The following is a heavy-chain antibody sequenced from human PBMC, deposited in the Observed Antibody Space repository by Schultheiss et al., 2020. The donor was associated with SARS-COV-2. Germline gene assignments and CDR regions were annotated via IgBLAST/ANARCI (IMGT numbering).Heavy chain of an antibody. CDR2: IWYDGNNK. D-gene: IGHD3-16*01. V-gene: IGHV3-33*01. CDR3: ARETTYTYNWFDP. Sequence: GESLKISCAASGFTFSSYGMHWVRQAPGKGLEWVTVIWYDGNNKYYADSVKGRFTISRDNSKNTLYLQMNSLRAEDTAVYYCARETTYTYNWFDPWGQGTLVTVSS. J-gene: IGHJ5*02. CDR1: GFTFSSYG.